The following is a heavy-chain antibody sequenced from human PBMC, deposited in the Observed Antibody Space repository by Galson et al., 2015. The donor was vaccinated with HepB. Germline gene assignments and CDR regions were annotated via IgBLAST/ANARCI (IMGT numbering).Heavy chain of an antibody. V-gene: IGHV1-2*02. CDR2: INPNSGGT. D-gene: IGHD1-26*01. J-gene: IGHJ2*01. CDR3: ARDFRPTGIVGATRTSFDL. Sequence: SVKVSCKASGYTFTGYYMHWVRQAPGQGLEWMGWINPNSGGTNYAQKFQGRVTMTRDTSISTAYMELSRLRSDDTAVYYCARDFRPTGIVGATRTSFDLWGRGTLVTVSS. CDR1: GYTFTGYY.